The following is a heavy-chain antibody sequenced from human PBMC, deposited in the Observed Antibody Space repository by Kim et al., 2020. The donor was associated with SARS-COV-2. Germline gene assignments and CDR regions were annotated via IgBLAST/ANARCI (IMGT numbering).Heavy chain of an antibody. J-gene: IGHJ4*02. CDR3: ARQREFFGFDY. V-gene: IGHV4-39*01. D-gene: IGHD3-10*01. Sequence: SETLSLTCTVSGGSISSSSYYWGWIRQPPGKGLEWIGSIYYSGSTYYNPSLKSRVTISVDTSKNQFSLKLSSVTAADTAVYYCARQREFFGFDYWGQGTLVTVSS. CDR2: IYYSGST. CDR1: GGSISSSSYY.